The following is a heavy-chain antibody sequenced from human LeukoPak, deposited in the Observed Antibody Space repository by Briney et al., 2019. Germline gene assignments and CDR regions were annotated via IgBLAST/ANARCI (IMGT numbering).Heavy chain of an antibody. CDR2: IYYSGST. J-gene: IGHJ4*02. V-gene: IGHV4-59*08. CDR1: GGSISSYY. D-gene: IGHD5-18*01. Sequence: SETLSPTCTVSGGSISSYYWSWIRQPPGKGLEWVGYIYYSGSTNYNPSLKSRVTISVDTSKNQFSLKLSSVTAADTAVYYCARHSWGGYSYGLRKGLYYFDYWGQGTLVTVSS. CDR3: ARHSWGGYSYGLRKGLYYFDY.